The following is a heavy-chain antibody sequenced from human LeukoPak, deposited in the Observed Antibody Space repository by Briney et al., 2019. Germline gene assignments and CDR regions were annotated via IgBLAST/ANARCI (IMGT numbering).Heavy chain of an antibody. V-gene: IGHV3-23*01. CDR2: ISGSGGST. J-gene: IGHJ4*02. D-gene: IGHD3-22*01. Sequence: PGGSLRLSCAASGFTFSSYAMSWVRQAPGKGLEWVSAISGSGGSTYYADSVKGRFTISRDNSKNTLYLQMNSLRAGDTAVYYCAKDHSFWQDYYDSSGYTFDYWGQGTLVTVSS. CDR1: GFTFSSYA. CDR3: AKDHSFWQDYYDSSGYTFDY.